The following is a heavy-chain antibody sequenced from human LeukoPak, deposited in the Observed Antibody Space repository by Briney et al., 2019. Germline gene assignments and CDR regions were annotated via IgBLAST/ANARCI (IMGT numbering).Heavy chain of an antibody. D-gene: IGHD4-23*01. CDR1: GFTFNSYA. J-gene: IGHJ4*02. V-gene: IGHV3-43*02. CDR2: ISGDGGTT. CDR3: ARDHVYGGADY. Sequence: GGSLRLSCEASGFTFNSYAMHWVRQAPGKGLEWVSLISGDGGTTYYADSVQGHFIISRDNSKNSLHLQMNSLKTEDTALYYCARDHVYGGADYWGQGTLVTVSS.